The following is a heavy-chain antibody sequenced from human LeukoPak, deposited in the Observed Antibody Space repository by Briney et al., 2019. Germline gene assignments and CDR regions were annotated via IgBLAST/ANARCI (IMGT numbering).Heavy chain of an antibody. CDR1: GFSFSSYA. V-gene: IGHV3-23*01. D-gene: IGHD3-3*01. CDR3: AKNSIWSGYYFDY. J-gene: IGHJ4*02. Sequence: PGGSLRPSCAASGFSFSSYAMSWVRQAPGKGLEWVSTISGSGGSTYYADSVKGRFTISRDNSKNPLYLQMNSLRAEDTAVYYCAKNSIWSGYYFDYWGQGTLVTVSS. CDR2: ISGSGGST.